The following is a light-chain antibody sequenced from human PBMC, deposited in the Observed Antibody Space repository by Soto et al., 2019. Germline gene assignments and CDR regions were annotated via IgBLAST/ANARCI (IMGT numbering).Light chain of an antibody. V-gene: IGKV3-15*01. Sequence: EPLMTEFTITLSVSPGDTATLSCWASQRVSSHLAWYQQKPGQAPRLLIYAASTRATGIPVRFSGSGSETEFTLTIRSLQSEDFALYYCHQYNNWPWTFGQGTKVDIK. CDR3: HQYNNWPWT. CDR1: QRVSSH. CDR2: AAS. J-gene: IGKJ1*01.